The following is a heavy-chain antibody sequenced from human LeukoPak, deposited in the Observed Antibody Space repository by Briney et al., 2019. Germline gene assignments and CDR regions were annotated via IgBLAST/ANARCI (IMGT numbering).Heavy chain of an antibody. CDR2: IWYDGSNK. D-gene: IGHD6-19*01. Sequence: GGSLRLSCAASGFTFSDYAMNWVRQAPGKGLEWVAVIWYDGSNKYYADSVKGRFTISRDNPKNTLYLQMNSLRAEDTAVYYCARVGSGWYPYFDYWGQGTLVTVSS. CDR3: ARVGSGWYPYFDY. CDR1: GFTFSDYA. V-gene: IGHV3-33*08. J-gene: IGHJ4*02.